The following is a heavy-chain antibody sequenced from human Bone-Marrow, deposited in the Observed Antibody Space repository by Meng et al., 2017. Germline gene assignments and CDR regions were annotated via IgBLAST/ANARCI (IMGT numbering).Heavy chain of an antibody. CDR2: IETKSEGGTA. Sequence: LVGSGGGSVRPGGFLRLSCVASGVSFTDAWMSWVRQAPGKGLEWVGRIETKSEGGTADYAAPVKCRFSISRDDSKNTLYLQMNTLISEDTGVYFCATGAAAADHWGQGTLVTVSS. CDR3: ATGAAAADH. V-gene: IGHV3-15*04. D-gene: IGHD6-13*01. J-gene: IGHJ4*02. CDR1: GVSFTDAW.